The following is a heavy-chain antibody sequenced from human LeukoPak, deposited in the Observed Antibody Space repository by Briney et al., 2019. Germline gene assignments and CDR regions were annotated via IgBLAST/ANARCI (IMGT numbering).Heavy chain of an antibody. J-gene: IGHJ4*02. CDR2: INPNSGDT. CDR3: ATLMAHLDY. Sequence: ASVKVSCKSFGYTFTDYRMHWVRQAPGQGLEWMGWINPNSGDTNYAQKFQGRVTMTRDATISTAYMELSRLRSDDTAVFYCATLMAHLDYWGQGTLVTVSS. CDR1: GYTFTDYR. V-gene: IGHV1-2*02. D-gene: IGHD2-8*01.